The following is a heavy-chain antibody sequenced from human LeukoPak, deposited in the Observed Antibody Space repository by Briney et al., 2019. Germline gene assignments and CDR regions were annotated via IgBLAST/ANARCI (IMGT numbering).Heavy chain of an antibody. Sequence: PVGSLRLSRAASGFTFSSYAMSWVRQAPGKGLEWVSAISGSGGSTYYADSVKGRITISRDNSKNTLYLQMNSLRAEDTAVYYCAKDRLAVGGPNWFDPWGQGTLVTVSS. J-gene: IGHJ5*02. D-gene: IGHD1-26*01. CDR2: ISGSGGST. V-gene: IGHV3-23*01. CDR1: GFTFSSYA. CDR3: AKDRLAVGGPNWFDP.